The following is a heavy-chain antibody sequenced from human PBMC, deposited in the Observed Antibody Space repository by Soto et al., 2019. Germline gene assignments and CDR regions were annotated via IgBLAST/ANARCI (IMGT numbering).Heavy chain of an antibody. CDR3: TNGSPCHTGADY. CDR1: GFTFSEYA. V-gene: IGHV3-9*01. D-gene: IGHD3-10*01. J-gene: IGHJ4*02. CDR2: ISYNSGSI. Sequence: VQLVESGGGLAQPGKSLRLSCVASGFTFSEYAMHWVRQAPGKGLEWVSGISYNSGSIGYAASVKGRFSVSRDNDKKSLSLQMDNLRPEDTAFYYCTNGSPCHTGADYWGQGTLVSVSS.